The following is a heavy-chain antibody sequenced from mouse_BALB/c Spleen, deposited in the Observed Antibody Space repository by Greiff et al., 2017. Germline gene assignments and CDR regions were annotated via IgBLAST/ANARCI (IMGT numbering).Heavy chain of an antibody. D-gene: IGHD1-1*01. J-gene: IGHJ3*01. Sequence: EVQLQQSGAELVKPGASVKLSCTASGFNIKDTYMHWVKQRPEQGLEWIGRIDPANGNTKYDPKFQGKATITADTSSNTAYLQLSSLTSEDTAVYYCANYDSSSWFAYWGQGTLVTVSA. CDR3: ANYDSSSWFAY. CDR2: IDPANGNT. CDR1: GFNIKDTY. V-gene: IGHV14-3*02.